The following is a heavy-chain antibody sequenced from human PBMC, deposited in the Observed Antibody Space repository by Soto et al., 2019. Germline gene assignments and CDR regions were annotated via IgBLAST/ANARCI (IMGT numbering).Heavy chain of an antibody. D-gene: IGHD4-4*01. Sequence: GGSLRLSCAASGFTFSTYPMSWVRQAPGKGLEWVSGISGSGISTYYTDSVKGRFTISRDNSKNTVFLQMNSLRDEDTAIYYCVKPPVITASYYYYDMDVWGQGTTVTVSS. CDR2: ISGSGIST. CDR3: VKPPVITASYYYYDMDV. V-gene: IGHV3-23*01. CDR1: GFTFSTYP. J-gene: IGHJ6*02.